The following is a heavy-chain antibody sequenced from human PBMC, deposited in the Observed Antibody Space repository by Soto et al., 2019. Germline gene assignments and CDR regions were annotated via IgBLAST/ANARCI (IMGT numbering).Heavy chain of an antibody. CDR2: INPNSGGT. CDR3: AILASIKFFAPGGPFDI. Sequence: ASVKVSCKASGYPFTGFYLHWVRQAPGQGLEWMGWINPNSGGTNYAPKFQGRVTLTRDTSITTAYMELNRLGSDDAAVYYCAILASIKFFAPGGPFDIWGQGTAVTVSS. D-gene: IGHD3-16*01. V-gene: IGHV1-2*02. J-gene: IGHJ3*02. CDR1: GYPFTGFY.